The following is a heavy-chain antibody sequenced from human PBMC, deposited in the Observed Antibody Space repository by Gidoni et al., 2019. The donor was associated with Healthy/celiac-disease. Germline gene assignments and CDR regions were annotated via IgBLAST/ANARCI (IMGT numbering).Heavy chain of an antibody. CDR2: MSHDGSNK. J-gene: IGHJ6*02. CDR3: AKDRGAAAFSYGMHV. CDR1: GFTFSNYG. D-gene: IGHD2-2*01. Sequence: QVQLVESGGGVVQPGRSLRLSCAASGFTFSNYGMHWVRQAPGKGLDWMAVMSHDGSNKYYADSVKGRFTISRDNSKKMLYLQMNSLRAEDTAVYYCAKDRGAAAFSYGMHVWGQGTTVTVS. V-gene: IGHV3-30*18.